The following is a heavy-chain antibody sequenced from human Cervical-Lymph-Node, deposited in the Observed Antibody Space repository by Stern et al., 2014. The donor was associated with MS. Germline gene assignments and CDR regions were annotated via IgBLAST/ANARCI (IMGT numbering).Heavy chain of an antibody. J-gene: IGHJ5*02. D-gene: IGHD3-10*01. CDR2: IRNNADGGTA. CDR1: GFTFRNVW. V-gene: IGHV3-15*01. CDR3: STDGVVRGVIA. Sequence: EDQLVESGGGLVKPGGSLRLSCSASGFTFRNVWMNRVRQAPGKGLEWVGHIRNNADGGTADYAAPVKGRFTISRDDSKATLHLQMDSLKTEDTAVYYCSTDGVVRGVIAWGQGTLVTVSS.